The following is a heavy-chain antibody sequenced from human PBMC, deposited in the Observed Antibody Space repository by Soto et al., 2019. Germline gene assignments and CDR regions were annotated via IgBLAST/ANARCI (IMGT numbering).Heavy chain of an antibody. D-gene: IGHD3-3*01. J-gene: IGHJ4*02. Sequence: ASVNVSCKASGYTFTSYYMHWVRQAPGQGLEWMGRISPYNGNTTYAQKLQGRVTMTTDTSTSTAYMELRSLRSDDTAVYYCARDRPATYYDFWSGYYQGGFDYWGQGTLVTVSS. CDR1: GYTFTSYY. CDR2: ISPYNGNT. CDR3: ARDRPATYYDFWSGYYQGGFDY. V-gene: IGHV1-18*04.